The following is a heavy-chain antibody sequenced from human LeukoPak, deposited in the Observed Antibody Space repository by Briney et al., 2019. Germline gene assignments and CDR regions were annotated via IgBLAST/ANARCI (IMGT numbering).Heavy chain of an antibody. D-gene: IGHD3-22*01. CDR3: AKVKGRYYDSSGQPSLFDY. CDR1: GFTFSSYW. Sequence: PGGSLRLSCAASGFTFSSYWMSWVRQAPGKGLEWVSAISGSGGSTYYADSVKGRFTISRDNSKNTLYLQMNSLRAEDTAVYYCAKVKGRYYDSSGQPSLFDYWGQGTLVTVSS. CDR2: ISGSGGST. V-gene: IGHV3-23*01. J-gene: IGHJ4*02.